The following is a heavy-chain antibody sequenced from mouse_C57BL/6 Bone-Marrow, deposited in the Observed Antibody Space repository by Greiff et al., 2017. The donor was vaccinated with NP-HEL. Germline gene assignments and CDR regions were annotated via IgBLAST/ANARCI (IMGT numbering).Heavy chain of an antibody. CDR1: GYTFTDYE. Sequence: QVQLQQSGAELVRPGASVTLSCKASGYTFTDYEMHWVKQTPVHGLEWIGAIDPETGGTAYNQKFKGKAILTADKSSSTAYMELRSLTSEDSAVYYCTRRGITITTVVAHDYWGQGTTLTVSS. V-gene: IGHV1-15*01. CDR3: TRRGITITTVVAHDY. J-gene: IGHJ2*01. D-gene: IGHD1-1*01. CDR2: IDPETGGT.